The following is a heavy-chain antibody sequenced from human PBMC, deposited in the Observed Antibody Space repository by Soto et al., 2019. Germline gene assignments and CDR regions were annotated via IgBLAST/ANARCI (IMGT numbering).Heavy chain of an antibody. V-gene: IGHV4-39*01. D-gene: IGHD3-9*01. CDR1: GGSFSSSSYY. CDR2: IYYSGNT. Sequence: SETLSLTCTVSGGSFSSSSYYWGWIRQPPGKGLEWIGSIYYSGNTYYNPSLKSRVTISVDTSKNQFSLKLSSVTAADKAVYYCAVKYYDILTDYYEIFDYWGQGTLVTVSS. CDR3: AVKYYDILTDYYEIFDY. J-gene: IGHJ4*02.